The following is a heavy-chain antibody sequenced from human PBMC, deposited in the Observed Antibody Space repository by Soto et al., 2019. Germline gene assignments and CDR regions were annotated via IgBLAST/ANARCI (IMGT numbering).Heavy chain of an antibody. V-gene: IGHV4-59*01. D-gene: IGHD2-2*01. CDR3: ARGLGVVVPAAMLGYYGMDV. CDR1: GGSISSDY. CDR2: IYYSGST. J-gene: IGHJ6*02. Sequence: ASETLSLTCIVSGGSISSDYWSWLRQPPGKGLEWIGYIYYSGSTNYNPSLKSRVTISVDTSKSQFSLKLSSVTGADTAVYYCARGLGVVVPAAMLGYYGMDVWGQGTTVTVSS.